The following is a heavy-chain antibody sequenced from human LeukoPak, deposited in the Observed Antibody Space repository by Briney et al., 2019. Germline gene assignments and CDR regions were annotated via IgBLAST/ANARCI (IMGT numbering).Heavy chain of an antibody. V-gene: IGHV3-7*01. CDR3: TTSRGSRYGYRALELPPTPVD. CDR1: EFTFSNSW. CDR2: LKQDGSEK. J-gene: IGHJ4*02. Sequence: GGSLRLSCAASEFTFSNSWMSWVRQAPGKGLEWVANLKQDGSEKYYVDSVKGRFTISRDNAKNSLYLQMNSLRDEDTAVYYCTTSRGSRYGYRALELPPTPVDWGQGTLVTVSS. D-gene: IGHD5-18*01.